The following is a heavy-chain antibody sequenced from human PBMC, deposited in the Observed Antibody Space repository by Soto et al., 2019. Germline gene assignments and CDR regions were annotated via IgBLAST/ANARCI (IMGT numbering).Heavy chain of an antibody. CDR1: GFTFSSYG. CDR3: AKERDIVVVVAPLDY. J-gene: IGHJ4*02. CDR2: ISYDGSNK. V-gene: IGHV3-30*18. D-gene: IGHD2-15*01. Sequence: QVQLVESGGGVVQPGRSLRLSCAASGFTFSSYGMHWVRQAPGEGLEWVAVISYDGSNKYYADSVKGRFTISRDNSKNTLYLQMNSLRAEDTAVYYCAKERDIVVVVAPLDYWGQGTLVTVSS.